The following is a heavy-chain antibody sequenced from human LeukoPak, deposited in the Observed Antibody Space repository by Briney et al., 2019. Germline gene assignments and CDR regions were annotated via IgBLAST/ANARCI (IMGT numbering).Heavy chain of an antibody. D-gene: IGHD2-2*02. Sequence: SETLSLTCTVSGGSINSYYWSWIRQPAGKGLEWIGRIYTSGSTDYNPSLKSRVTMSVDTSMNQFSLKLTSVTAAVTAVYYCARAQSSSCYIDCWGQGTLVTVSS. CDR1: GGSINSYY. J-gene: IGHJ4*02. CDR2: IYTSGST. CDR3: ARAQSSSCYIDC. V-gene: IGHV4-4*07.